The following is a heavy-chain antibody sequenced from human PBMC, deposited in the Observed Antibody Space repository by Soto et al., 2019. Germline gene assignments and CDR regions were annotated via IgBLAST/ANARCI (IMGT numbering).Heavy chain of an antibody. Sequence: QVQLVESGGGVVQPGRSLRLSCAASGFTFSSYAMHWVRQAPGKGLEWVAVISYDGSNKYYADSVKGRFTISRDNSKNTLYLQMNSLIAEDTAVYYCAREEYYYDSSGPPFDYWGQGTLVTVSS. CDR1: GFTFSSYA. V-gene: IGHV3-30-3*01. CDR3: AREEYYYDSSGPPFDY. D-gene: IGHD3-22*01. CDR2: ISYDGSNK. J-gene: IGHJ4*02.